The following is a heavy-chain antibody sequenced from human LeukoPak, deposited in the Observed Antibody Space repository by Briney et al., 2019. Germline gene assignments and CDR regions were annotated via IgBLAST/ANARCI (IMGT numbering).Heavy chain of an antibody. V-gene: IGHV4-59*01. J-gene: IGHJ4*02. Sequence: SETLSLTCTVSGGSISSYYWSWIRQPPGKGLEWIGYIYYSGSTNYNPSLKSRVTISVDTSKNQFSLKLSSVTAADAAVYYCTRSQAEFWSGYYLDYWGQGTLVTVSS. CDR1: GGSISSYY. CDR3: TRSQAEFWSGYYLDY. CDR2: IYYSGST. D-gene: IGHD3-3*01.